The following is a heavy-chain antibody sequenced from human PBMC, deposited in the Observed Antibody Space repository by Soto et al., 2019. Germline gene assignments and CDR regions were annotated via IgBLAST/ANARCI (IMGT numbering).Heavy chain of an antibody. CDR1: GGSISPYY. V-gene: IGHV4-59*01. CDR3: ARKGAAASYAHYYMDV. CDR2: VYYSGNA. D-gene: IGHD6-13*01. J-gene: IGHJ6*03. Sequence: QVQLQESGPGLVKPSETLSLTCTVSGGSISPYYWSWIRQPPGKGLEWIGYVYYSGNANYNPSLESRVTISVDTSRNRFSLNLTSATAADTAVYNCARKGAAASYAHYYMDVWGRGTAVTVSS.